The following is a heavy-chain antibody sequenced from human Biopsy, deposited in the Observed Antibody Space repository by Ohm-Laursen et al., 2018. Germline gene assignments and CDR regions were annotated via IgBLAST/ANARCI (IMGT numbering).Heavy chain of an antibody. D-gene: IGHD2-15*01. CDR3: ARMVGSVQSSWYYYSMDV. CDR1: GYMFTNYG. Sequence: SVKVSCKASGYMFTNYGISWVRQAPGQGLEWMGRIIPIIGTTNYAQKFQGRVTLTADKSTTTAYMELSSLRSDDTAVYYCARMVGSVQSSWYYYSMDVWGQGTTVTVSS. CDR2: IIPIIGTT. V-gene: IGHV1-69*04. J-gene: IGHJ6*02.